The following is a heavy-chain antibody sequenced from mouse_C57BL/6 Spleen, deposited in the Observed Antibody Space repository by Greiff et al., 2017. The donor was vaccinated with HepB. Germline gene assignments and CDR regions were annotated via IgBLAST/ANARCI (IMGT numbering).Heavy chain of an antibody. CDR1: GYTFTDYY. Sequence: EVQLQQSGPVLVKPGASVKMSCKASGYTFTDYYMNWVKQSHGKSLEWIGVINPYNGGTSYNQKFKGKATLTVDKSSSTAYMELNSLTSEVSAVYYCASYYDYDDGYYFDYWGQGTTLTVAS. V-gene: IGHV1-19*01. CDR2: INPYNGGT. J-gene: IGHJ2*01. CDR3: ASYYDYDDGYYFDY. D-gene: IGHD2-4*01.